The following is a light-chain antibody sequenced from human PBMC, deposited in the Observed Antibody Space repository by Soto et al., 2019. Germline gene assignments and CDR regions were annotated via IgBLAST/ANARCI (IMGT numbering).Light chain of an antibody. CDR2: RNH. Sequence: QSVLTQSPSASVTPGQRVTISCSGSRSNIGTYAVNWYQQLPGAAPTLLIFRNHQRPSRVPDRFSGSKSGTSASLAISGPQSEDGADYYCAAWDDSLRAVVFGGGTKLTVL. CDR3: AAWDDSLRAVV. CDR1: RSNIGTYA. J-gene: IGLJ2*01. V-gene: IGLV1-44*01.